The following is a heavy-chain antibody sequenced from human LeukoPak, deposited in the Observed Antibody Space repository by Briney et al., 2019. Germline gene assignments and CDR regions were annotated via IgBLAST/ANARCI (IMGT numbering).Heavy chain of an antibody. V-gene: IGHV3-30*18. CDR2: ISYDGSNK. Sequence: PGGSLRLSCAASGFTFSSYGMHWVRQAPGEGLEWVAVISYDGSNKYYADSVKGRFTISRDNSKNTLYLQMNSLRAEDTAVYYCAKEKIRYYFDYWGQGTLVTVSS. CDR3: AKEKIRYYFDY. CDR1: GFTFSSYG. J-gene: IGHJ4*02. D-gene: IGHD4-17*01.